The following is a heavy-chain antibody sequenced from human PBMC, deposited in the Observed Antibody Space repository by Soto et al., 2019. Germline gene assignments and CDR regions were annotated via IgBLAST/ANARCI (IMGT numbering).Heavy chain of an antibody. J-gene: IGHJ1*01. Sequence: SETLSLTCTVSGGSITSDYSCWSWIRQPPGEGLEWIGHIFDSGTTYTNPSLRSQVAISLDTSKNHFSLTLSSVTAADTAVYYCARGPSGHPVHSWRQGAPVPV. CDR2: IFDSGTT. CDR1: GGSITSDYSC. V-gene: IGHV4-30-4*01. D-gene: IGHD7-27*01. CDR3: ARGPSGHPVHS.